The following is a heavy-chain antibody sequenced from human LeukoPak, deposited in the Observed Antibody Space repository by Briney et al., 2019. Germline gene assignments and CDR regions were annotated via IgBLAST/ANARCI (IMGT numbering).Heavy chain of an antibody. CDR1: GYSFTSYW. J-gene: IGHJ5*02. CDR2: IYPGDSDT. CDR3: ARVRTTVTTGSWFDP. D-gene: IGHD4-11*01. Sequence: GESLKISCKGSGYSFTSYWIGWVRQMPGKGLEWMGIIYPGDSDTRYSPSFQGQVTISADKSISTAYLQWSSLKASDTAMYYCARVRTTVTTGSWFDPWGQGTLVTVSS. V-gene: IGHV5-51*01.